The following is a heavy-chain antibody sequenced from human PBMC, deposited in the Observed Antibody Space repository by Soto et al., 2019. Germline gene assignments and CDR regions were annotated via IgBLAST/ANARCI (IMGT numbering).Heavy chain of an antibody. V-gene: IGHV4-34*01. D-gene: IGHD3-22*01. CDR2: ISHSGST. CDR1: SGSFSGYY. Sequence: QVQLQQWGAGLLKPSETLSLRCVVNSGSFSGYYWTWIRQTPGKGLEWIGEISHSGSTNYNPSLMSRGTMSADTSKKQSPLRLSSVTAADTALYFCARGYESSRRYLPLLDYWGQGTLVTVSS. J-gene: IGHJ4*02. CDR3: ARGYESSRRYLPLLDY.